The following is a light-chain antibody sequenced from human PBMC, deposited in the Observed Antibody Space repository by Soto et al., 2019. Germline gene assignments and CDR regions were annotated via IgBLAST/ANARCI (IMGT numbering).Light chain of an antibody. V-gene: IGKV3-20*01. CDR3: QQYGSSRWT. Sequence: EIVLTQSPGTLSLSPGERATLSCRASLSVSSSYLAWYQQKPGQAPRLLIYGASTRATGIPDRFSGSGSGTDFTLTISTLEPEDFAVYYCQQYGSSRWTFGQGTKVEFK. CDR2: GAS. CDR1: LSVSSSY. J-gene: IGKJ1*01.